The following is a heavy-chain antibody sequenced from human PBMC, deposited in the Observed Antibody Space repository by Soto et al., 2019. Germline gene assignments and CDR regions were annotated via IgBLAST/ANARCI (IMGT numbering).Heavy chain of an antibody. Sequence: QVQLQESGPGLVKPSETLSLTCTVSGGSISSYYWSWIRQPPGKGLEWIGYIYYSGSTNYNPSLKSRVTISVDTSKNQFSLKRSSVTAADTAVYYCARRGGPPVWHGDYYYGMDVWGQGTTVTVSS. J-gene: IGHJ6*02. CDR2: IYYSGST. V-gene: IGHV4-59*08. CDR3: ARRGGPPVWHGDYYYGMDV. D-gene: IGHD2-8*01. CDR1: GGSISSYY.